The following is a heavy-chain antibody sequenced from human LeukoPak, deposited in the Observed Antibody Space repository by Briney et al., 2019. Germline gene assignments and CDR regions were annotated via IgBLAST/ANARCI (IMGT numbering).Heavy chain of an antibody. J-gene: IGHJ1*01. Sequence: ASVTVSFTASGYTFTIYGISWVRQAPGQGLEWMGWISAYNGNTNYAQKLQGRVTITTDTSTSTAYMELRSLRSDDTAVYYCARDALGYCSSTSCYMGFQHGGQGTLVTVSS. V-gene: IGHV1-18*01. CDR2: ISAYNGNT. CDR3: ARDALGYCSSTSCYMGFQH. CDR1: GYTFTIYG. D-gene: IGHD2-2*02.